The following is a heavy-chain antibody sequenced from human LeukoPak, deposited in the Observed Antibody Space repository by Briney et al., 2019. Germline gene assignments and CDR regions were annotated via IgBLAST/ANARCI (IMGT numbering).Heavy chain of an antibody. V-gene: IGHV3-30-3*01. CDR1: GFTLSSYA. CDR3: ARDLLDDILTGYYTPDY. CDR2: ISYDGGNK. D-gene: IGHD3-9*01. J-gene: IGHJ4*02. Sequence: GRSLRLSCAASGFTLSSYAMHWVRQAPGKGLEWVAVISYDGGNKYYADSVKGRFTISRDNSKNTLYLRMNSLRAEDTAVYYCARDLLDDILTGYYTPDYWGQGTLVTVSS.